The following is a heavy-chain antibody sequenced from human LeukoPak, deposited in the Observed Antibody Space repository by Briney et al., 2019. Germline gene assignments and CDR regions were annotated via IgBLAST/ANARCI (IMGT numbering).Heavy chain of an antibody. CDR1: GGSINSSSYY. J-gene: IGHJ4*02. Sequence: SETLSLTCTVSGGSINSSSYYWGWIRQPPGKGLEWIGSIYYSGSTYYNPSLKSRVTISVDTSKNQFSLKLSSVTAADTAVYYCARHQESSGWYGAFDYWGQGTLVTVSS. V-gene: IGHV4-39*01. CDR2: IYYSGST. CDR3: ARHQESSGWYGAFDY. D-gene: IGHD6-19*01.